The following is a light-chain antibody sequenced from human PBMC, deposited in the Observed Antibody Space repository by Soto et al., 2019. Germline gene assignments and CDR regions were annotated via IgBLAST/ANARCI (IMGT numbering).Light chain of an antibody. CDR1: QSISSW. J-gene: IGKJ1*01. Sequence: DIQLTQSPSTLSSSLGDRDTLTCRASQSISSWLAWYQQKPGKAPKLLIYDASSLESGVPSRFRGSGSGTEFTLTISSLQPDDFATYYCQQYNSYSGTFGQGTKVDI. CDR2: DAS. V-gene: IGKV1-5*01. CDR3: QQYNSYSGT.